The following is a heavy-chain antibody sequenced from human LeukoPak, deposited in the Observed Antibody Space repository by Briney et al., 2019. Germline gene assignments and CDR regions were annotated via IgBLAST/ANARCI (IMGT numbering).Heavy chain of an antibody. CDR2: IKDDGSEK. J-gene: IGHJ4*02. CDR3: ARRLSGSYYAYFDC. Sequence: GRSLRLSCAVSGFTFSSYWMSWVRQAPGKGLEWVANIKDDGSEKYYVDSMKGRFTISRDNAKNSLYLQMNSLRAEDTAVYYCARRLSGSYYAYFDCWGQGTLVTVSS. D-gene: IGHD1-26*01. CDR1: GFTFSSYW. V-gene: IGHV3-7*01.